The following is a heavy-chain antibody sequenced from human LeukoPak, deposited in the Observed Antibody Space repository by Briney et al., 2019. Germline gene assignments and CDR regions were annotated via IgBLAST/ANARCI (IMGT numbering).Heavy chain of an antibody. CDR2: IRHHGNDK. J-gene: IGHJ2*01. V-gene: IGHV3-30*02. CDR3: AKDYKWSFDV. Sequence: GGSLRLSCAASGFTFSSYGMHWVRQAPGKGLEWVAYIRHHGNDKYYADSVRGRFTISRDNSKNTLYLQMNSLTAEDTAVFYCAKDYKWSFDVWGRGTLVTVSS. D-gene: IGHD1-1*01. CDR1: GFTFSSYG.